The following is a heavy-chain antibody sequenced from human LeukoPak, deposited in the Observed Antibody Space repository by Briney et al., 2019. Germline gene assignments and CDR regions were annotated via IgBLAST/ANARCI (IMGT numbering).Heavy chain of an antibody. D-gene: IGHD5-12*01. Sequence: GGSLRLSCAASGFTFSSYAMSWVRQAPGKGLEWVSAISGSGGSTYYADSVKGRFTISRDNSKNTLYLQTNSLRAEDTAVYYCARTGGYSGSSDAFDIWGQGTMVTVSS. CDR2: ISGSGGST. CDR3: ARTGGYSGSSDAFDI. CDR1: GFTFSSYA. V-gene: IGHV3-23*01. J-gene: IGHJ3*02.